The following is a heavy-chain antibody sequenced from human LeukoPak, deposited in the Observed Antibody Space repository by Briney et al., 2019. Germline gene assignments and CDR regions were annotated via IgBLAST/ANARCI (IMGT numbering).Heavy chain of an antibody. CDR1: GYRFTSYW. Sequence: GESLQISSQGSGYRFTSYWIGWVRQVPGKGLEWMGIIYPGDSDTITRDSPSFQGQVIISADKSISTAFLQWSSLKASDTAMYYCAKSSPRGYGAFDIWGQGTMVTVSS. D-gene: IGHD2-15*01. J-gene: IGHJ3*02. CDR2: IYPGDSDTIT. CDR3: AKSSPRGYGAFDI. V-gene: IGHV5-51*01.